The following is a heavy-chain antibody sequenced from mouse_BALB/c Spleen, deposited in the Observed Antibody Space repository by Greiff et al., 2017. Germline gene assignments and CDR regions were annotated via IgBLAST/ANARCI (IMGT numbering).Heavy chain of an antibody. CDR3: ATYYYGSSQCAY. CDR2: IDPANGNT. V-gene: IGHV14-3*02. Sequence: EVQLQQSGAELVKPGASVKLSCTASGFNIKDTYMHWVKQRPEQGLEWIGRIDPANGNTKYDPKFQGKATITADTSSNTAYLQLSSLTSEDTAVYYCATYYYGSSQCAYWGQGTLVTVSA. CDR1: GFNIKDTY. D-gene: IGHD1-1*01. J-gene: IGHJ3*01.